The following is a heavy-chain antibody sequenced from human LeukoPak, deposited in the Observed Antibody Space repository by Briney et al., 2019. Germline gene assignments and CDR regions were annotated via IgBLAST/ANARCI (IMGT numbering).Heavy chain of an antibody. CDR1: GYTFTSYG. V-gene: IGHV1-18*01. J-gene: IGHJ4*02. D-gene: IGHD6-19*01. CDR3: ARERSGWPPYY. Sequence: GAAVKVPCKASGYTFTSYGITWGGRAPGSGLEWMGWISDYNVNTNYEQNLQGRVTTTTDTSTSTGYMEMRSLRSDDTAVYYCARERSGWPPYYWGQGTLVTVSS. CDR2: ISDYNVNT.